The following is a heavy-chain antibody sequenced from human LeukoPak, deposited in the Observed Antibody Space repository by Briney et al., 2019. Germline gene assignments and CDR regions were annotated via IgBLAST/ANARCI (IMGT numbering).Heavy chain of an antibody. Sequence: ASVKVSCKASGYTFTGYYMHWVRQAPGQGLEWMGWINPNSGGTNYAQKFQGRVTMTRDTSISTAYMELSRLRSDDTAVYYCARDHHIVVVPAAIEYYYYYYTDVWGKGTTVTVSS. V-gene: IGHV1-2*02. CDR3: ARDHHIVVVPAAIEYYYYYYTDV. CDR1: GYTFTGYY. D-gene: IGHD2-2*01. J-gene: IGHJ6*03. CDR2: INPNSGGT.